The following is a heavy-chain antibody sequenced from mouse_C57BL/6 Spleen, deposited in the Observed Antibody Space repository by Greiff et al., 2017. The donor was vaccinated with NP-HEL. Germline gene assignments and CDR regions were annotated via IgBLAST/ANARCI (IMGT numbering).Heavy chain of an antibody. V-gene: IGHV1-80*01. J-gene: IGHJ2*01. CDR3: ARHGYGSSSDY. Sequence: QVQLQQSGAELVKPGASVKISCKASGYAFSSYWMNWVKQRPGKGLEWIGQIYPGDGDTNYNGKFKGKATLTADKSSSTAYMQLSSLTSEDSAVYFCARHGYGSSSDYWGQGTTLTVSS. CDR1: GYAFSSYW. D-gene: IGHD1-1*01. CDR2: IYPGDGDT.